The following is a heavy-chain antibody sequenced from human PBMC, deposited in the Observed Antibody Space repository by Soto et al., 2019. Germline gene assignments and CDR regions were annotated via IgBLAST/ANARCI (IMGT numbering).Heavy chain of an antibody. CDR2: ILPMLDIT. CDR3: TLGSWSAETFDI. Sequence: QVQLVQSGAEVKKPGSSVKVSCKASGGTFSTYTIIWVRQAPGQGLEWMGRILPMLDITNSAQRLQGRVTITADKSTSTAYLELSSLRSEATAVYYCTLGSWSAETFDIWGRGTMVTVSS. J-gene: IGHJ3*02. CDR1: GGTFSTYT. D-gene: IGHD6-13*01. V-gene: IGHV1-69*02.